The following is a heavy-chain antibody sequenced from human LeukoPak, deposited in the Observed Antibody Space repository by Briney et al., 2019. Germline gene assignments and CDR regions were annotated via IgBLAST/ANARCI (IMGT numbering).Heavy chain of an antibody. CDR2: ITSSGSAM. Sequence: PGGSLRLSCAASGFTFSNYDMNWVRRAPGKGLAWVSYITSSGSAMYYADSVKGRFTISRDNAKNSLYLQMDSLRAEDTAVYYCARGGLLVFDYWGQGTLVTVSS. CDR1: GFTFSNYD. V-gene: IGHV3-48*03. J-gene: IGHJ4*02. CDR3: ARGGLLVFDY.